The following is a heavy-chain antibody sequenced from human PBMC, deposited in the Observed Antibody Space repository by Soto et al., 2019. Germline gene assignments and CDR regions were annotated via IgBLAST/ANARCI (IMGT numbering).Heavy chain of an antibody. Sequence: LRLSCAASGFTFSSYVMRWVRQAPGKGLEWVAVISYDGSNKYYADSVKGRFTISRDNSKNTLYLQMNSLRAEDTAVYYCAKARRDYALNNWGKGTLVTVSS. CDR1: GFTFSSYV. V-gene: IGHV3-30*18. J-gene: IGHJ4*02. CDR3: AKARRDYALNN. CDR2: ISYDGSNK. D-gene: IGHD4-17*01.